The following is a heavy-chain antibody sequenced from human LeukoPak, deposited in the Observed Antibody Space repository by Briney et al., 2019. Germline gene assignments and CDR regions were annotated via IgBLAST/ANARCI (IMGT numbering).Heavy chain of an antibody. V-gene: IGHV4-30-2*01. CDR3: ARASRGYYYYGMDV. CDR2: IYRSGST. D-gene: IGHD3-10*01. J-gene: IGHJ6*04. CDR1: GGSISSGGYS. Sequence: SETLSLTCAVSGGSISSGGYSWSWIRQPPGKGLEWIGYIYRSGSTYYNPSLKSRVTISVDRSKNQFSLKLSSVTAADTAVYYCARASRGYYYYGMDVWGKGTTVTVSS.